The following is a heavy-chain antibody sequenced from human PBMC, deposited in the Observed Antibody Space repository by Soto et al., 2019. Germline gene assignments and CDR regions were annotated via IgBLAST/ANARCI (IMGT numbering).Heavy chain of an antibody. CDR2: ITGSGGST. Sequence: PGGSLRLSCAASGFTFSRYAMTWVRQAPGKGLEWISTITGSGGSTYYADSVKGRFTVSRDNSKNTLYLQMTSLRAGDTAVYYCAKDPPSGSDYWGQGTLVTVSS. V-gene: IGHV3-23*01. CDR3: AKDPPSGSDY. D-gene: IGHD1-26*01. J-gene: IGHJ4*02. CDR1: GFTFSRYA.